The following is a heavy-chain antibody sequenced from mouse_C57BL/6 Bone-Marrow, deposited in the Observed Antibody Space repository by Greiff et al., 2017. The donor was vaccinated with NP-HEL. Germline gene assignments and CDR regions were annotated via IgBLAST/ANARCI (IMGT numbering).Heavy chain of an antibody. V-gene: IGHV5-4*01. CDR3: AEIGCYYYGRGYFDV. CDR2: ISDGGSYT. D-gene: IGHD1-1*01. J-gene: IGHJ1*03. Sequence: DVHLVESGGGLVKPGGSLKLSCAASGFTFSSYAMSWVRQTPEKRLEWVATISDGGSYTYYPDNVKGRFPISRDNAKTNLYLQMSHLKSEDTAMYYCAEIGCYYYGRGYFDVWGTGTTVTVSS. CDR1: GFTFSSYA.